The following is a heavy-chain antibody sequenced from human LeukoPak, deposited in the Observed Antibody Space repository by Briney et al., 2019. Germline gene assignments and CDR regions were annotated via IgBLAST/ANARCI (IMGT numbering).Heavy chain of an antibody. D-gene: IGHD2/OR15-2a*01. CDR1: GYTFIDSF. Sequence: ASVKVSCKTSGYTFIDSFIHCMQQAPGKGFEWMGLIDPEDGATEYAERFQGRVTITADRSTDTAYLELTSLRSDDTAVYFCAARMRFWGQGTRVTVSS. V-gene: IGHV1-69-2*01. J-gene: IGHJ4*02. CDR2: IDPEDGAT. CDR3: AARMRF.